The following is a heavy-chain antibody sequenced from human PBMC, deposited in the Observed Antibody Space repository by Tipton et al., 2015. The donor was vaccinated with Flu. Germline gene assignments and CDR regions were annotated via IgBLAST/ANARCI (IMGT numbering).Heavy chain of an antibody. CDR3: ARQARGDCSGGSCHEDY. D-gene: IGHD2-15*01. J-gene: IGHJ4*02. CDR2: ISAYNGNT. Sequence: QSGAEVKKPGASVKVSCKASGYTFTSYGISWVRQAPGQGLEWMGWISAYNGNTNYAQKLQGRVTITADKSTSTAYMELSSLRSEDTAVYYCARQARGDCSGGSCHEDYWGQGTLVTVSS. CDR1: GYTFTSYG. V-gene: IGHV1-18*04.